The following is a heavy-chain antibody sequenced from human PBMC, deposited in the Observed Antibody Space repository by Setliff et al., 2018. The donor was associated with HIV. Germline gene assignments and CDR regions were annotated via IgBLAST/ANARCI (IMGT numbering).Heavy chain of an antibody. CDR2: VSQSGST. CDR1: GGSISSSTYY. Sequence: SETLSLTCSVSGGSISSSTYYWGWIRQPPGKGLEWIGSVSQSGSTYYNPSLKSRITISVDRSKNLFSLKLISVTAADQGVYYCARVPVAGANWFDPWGLGTLVTVSS. CDR3: ARVPVAGANWFDP. V-gene: IGHV4-39*01. J-gene: IGHJ5*02. D-gene: IGHD2-21*01.